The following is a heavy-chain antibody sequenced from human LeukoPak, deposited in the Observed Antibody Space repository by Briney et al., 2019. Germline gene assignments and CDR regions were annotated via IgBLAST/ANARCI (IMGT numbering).Heavy chain of an antibody. D-gene: IGHD6-13*01. Sequence: GGSLRLSCAASGFTFSSYAMHWVRQAPGKGLEWAAVISYDGSNKYYADSVKGRFTISRDNSKNTLYLQMNSLRAEDTAVYYCARDVAAGYYYYMDVWGKGTTVTVSS. CDR2: ISYDGSNK. CDR1: GFTFSSYA. J-gene: IGHJ6*03. CDR3: ARDVAAGYYYYMDV. V-gene: IGHV3-30*04.